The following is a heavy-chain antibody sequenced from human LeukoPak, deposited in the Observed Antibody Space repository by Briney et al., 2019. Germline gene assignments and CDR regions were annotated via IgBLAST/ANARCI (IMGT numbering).Heavy chain of an antibody. CDR1: GFTFSAYS. J-gene: IGHJ5*02. V-gene: IGHV3-48*02. CDR3: ARVSLYYYDAGSPGPPFDP. CDR2: ISGITSDI. D-gene: IGHD3-10*01. Sequence: GGSLRLSCAASGFTFSAYSMNWVRQAPGKGLEWVSFISGITSDIYYAESVKGRFTISRGNAKNSLYLQMNSLRDEDTAVYYCARVSLYYYDAGSPGPPFDPWGQGTLVTVSS.